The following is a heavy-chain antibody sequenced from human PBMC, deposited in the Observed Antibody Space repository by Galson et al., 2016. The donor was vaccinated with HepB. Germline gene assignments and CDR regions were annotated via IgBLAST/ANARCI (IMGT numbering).Heavy chain of an antibody. V-gene: IGHV6-1*01. J-gene: IGHJ4*02. CDR3: TRVFLLGRGFNS. CDR1: GDSVSSNSAG. Sequence: CAISGDSVSSNSAGWNWIRQSPSRGLEWLGRTYYRSKWSSDYAESVRSRITISADPSTNQFSRHLNSVTPEDTAVYYCTRVFLLGRGFNSWGQGTLVTVSS. D-gene: IGHD3-16*01. CDR2: TYYRSKWSS.